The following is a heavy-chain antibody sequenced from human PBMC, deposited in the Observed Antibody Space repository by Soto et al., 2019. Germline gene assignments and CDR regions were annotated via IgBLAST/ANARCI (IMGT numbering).Heavy chain of an antibody. CDR1: GGSISRGGYY. J-gene: IGHJ5*02. D-gene: IGHD3-3*01. Sequence: SETLSLTCTVSGGSISRGGYYWSWIRQHPGKGLEWIGYIYYSGSTYYNPSLKSRVTISVDTSKNQFSLKLSSVTAADTAVYYCARGHRSLYYDFWSGYSTSWFDPWGQGPPV. CDR2: IYYSGST. CDR3: ARGHRSLYYDFWSGYSTSWFDP. V-gene: IGHV4-31*03.